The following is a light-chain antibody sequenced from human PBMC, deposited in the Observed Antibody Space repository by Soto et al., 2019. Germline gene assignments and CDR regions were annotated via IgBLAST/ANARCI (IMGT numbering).Light chain of an antibody. J-gene: IGKJ1*01. CDR1: QRISDY. Sequence: IVLPQSPATLSLSPGERATLSCRACQRISDYLAWYQQKPGQAPGLLIYDSSNSATGIPVRVSCSGSGTDYTLTITNREAEDFAIYYCQQRSNCPWTFGQGTKAEIK. CDR2: DSS. V-gene: IGKV3-11*01. CDR3: QQRSNCPWT.